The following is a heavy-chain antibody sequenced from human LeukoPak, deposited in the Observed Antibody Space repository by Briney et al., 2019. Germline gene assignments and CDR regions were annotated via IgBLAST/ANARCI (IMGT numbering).Heavy chain of an antibody. D-gene: IGHD3-10*01. J-gene: IGHJ4*02. Sequence: ASVKVSCKASGYTVTSYDINWVRQATGQGLEWMGWMNPNSGNTGYAQKFQGRVTMTRDTSISTAYMELSRLRSDDTAIYYCATGHYASGNEYWGQGTLVTVSS. CDR2: MNPNSGNT. CDR3: ATGHYASGNEY. V-gene: IGHV1-8*02. CDR1: GYTVTSYD.